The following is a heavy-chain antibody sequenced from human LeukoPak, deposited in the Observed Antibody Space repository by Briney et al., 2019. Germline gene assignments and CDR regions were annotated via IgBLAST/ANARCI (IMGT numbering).Heavy chain of an antibody. CDR1: GYTFTSYG. Sequence: GASVKVSCKASGYTFTSYGIRGVPQAPGQGREGMGWISAYNGNTNYAQKLQGRVTMTTDTSTSTAYMELRSLRSDDTAVYYCARDVGITMVRGAIGYYGMDVWGQGTTVTVSS. D-gene: IGHD3-10*01. V-gene: IGHV1-18*01. CDR2: ISAYNGNT. CDR3: ARDVGITMVRGAIGYYGMDV. J-gene: IGHJ6*02.